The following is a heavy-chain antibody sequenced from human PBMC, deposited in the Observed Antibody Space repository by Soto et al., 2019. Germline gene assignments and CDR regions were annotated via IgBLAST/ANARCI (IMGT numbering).Heavy chain of an antibody. CDR3: AREGVRGMDV. V-gene: IGHV1-8*02. CDR2: ISAYNGNT. Sequence: GASVKVSCKASGYSFTSYGISWVRQAPGQGPEWMGWISAYNGNTDYAQKFQGRVTMTRNTSISTAYMELSSLRSEDTAVYYCAREGVRGMDVWGQGTTVTVSS. CDR1: GYSFTSYG. J-gene: IGHJ6*02. D-gene: IGHD3-16*01.